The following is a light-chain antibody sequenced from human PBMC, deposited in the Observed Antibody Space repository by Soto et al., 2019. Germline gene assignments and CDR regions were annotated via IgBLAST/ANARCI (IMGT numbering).Light chain of an antibody. CDR2: GAS. CDR1: QSVSSN. V-gene: IGKV3-15*01. J-gene: IGKJ4*01. Sequence: EILLTQSPGTLSLSPGERDTLYCRASQSVSSNYLAWYQQKPGQAPRLLIFGASSRATGIPARFSGSGSGTDFTLTISSLQSEDFAVYYCQQYNFWPLTFGGGTKVDIK. CDR3: QQYNFWPLT.